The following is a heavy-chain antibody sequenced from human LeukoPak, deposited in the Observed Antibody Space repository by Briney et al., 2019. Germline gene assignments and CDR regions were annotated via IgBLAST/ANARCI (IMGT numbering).Heavy chain of an antibody. CDR1: GGSFSGYY. J-gene: IGHJ5*02. CDR3: ARQYSNNWYDDRGWFDP. CDR2: INHSGST. D-gene: IGHD6-13*01. Sequence: SETLSLTCAAYGGSFSGYYWSWIRQPPGKGLEWIGEINHSGSTNYNPSLKSRVTLSVDTSKKQFSLKLSSVTAADTAVYYCARQYSNNWYDDRGWFDPWGQGTLVTVSS. V-gene: IGHV4-34*01.